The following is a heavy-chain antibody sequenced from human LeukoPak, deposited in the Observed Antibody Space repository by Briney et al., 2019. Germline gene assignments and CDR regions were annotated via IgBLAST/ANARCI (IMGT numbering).Heavy chain of an antibody. CDR2: IKGGGGDP. J-gene: IGHJ4*02. Sequence: GGALRLSCAGSGFTFSTYAMGWGRQAPGEGLEGVSSIKGGGGDPFYGDSGRGRFTIFRDESKNTLFMQLNSLRAEDTAVYFCAPGGHDYNPFYSWGQGTLVTVSS. V-gene: IGHV3-23*01. D-gene: IGHD4-11*01. CDR3: APGGHDYNPFYS. CDR1: GFTFSTYA.